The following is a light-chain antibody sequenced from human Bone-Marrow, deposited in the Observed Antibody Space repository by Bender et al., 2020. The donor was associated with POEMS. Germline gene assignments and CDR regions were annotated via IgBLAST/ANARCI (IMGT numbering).Light chain of an antibody. CDR2: HDD. V-gene: IGLV2-14*03. CDR3: TSRTRSHSLVL. CDR1: SDDV. Sequence: QSALTQPASVSGSPGQSITISCTGTSDDVSWYQQHPDKAPKIMIHHDDDRPSGVSIRFSGSRSGNTASLTISALRAEDEGDYYCTSRTRSHSLVLFGGGTKLTVL. J-gene: IGLJ2*01.